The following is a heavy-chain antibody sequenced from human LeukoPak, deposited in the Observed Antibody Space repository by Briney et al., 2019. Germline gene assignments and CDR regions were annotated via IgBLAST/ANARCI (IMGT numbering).Heavy chain of an antibody. D-gene: IGHD3-10*01. V-gene: IGHV4-4*07. Sequence: PSETLSLTCTVSGGSISSYYWSWIRQPAGKGLEWIGRIYTSGSTNYNPSLKSRVTMSVDTTKNQFSLKLSSVTAADPAEYYCARSSGVPGAFDIWGQGTMVTVSS. CDR1: GGSISSYY. CDR3: ARSSGVPGAFDI. J-gene: IGHJ3*02. CDR2: IYTSGST.